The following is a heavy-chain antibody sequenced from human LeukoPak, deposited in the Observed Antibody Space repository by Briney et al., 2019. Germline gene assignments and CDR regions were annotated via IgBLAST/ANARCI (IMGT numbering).Heavy chain of an antibody. Sequence: ASVKVSCKASGYSFTAHFMHWIRQAPGQGLEWMGQTNPDNVGTKYAPKFQGRVTMTRDTSIATAYMELSRLRSDDTAVYYCARVKGYDSSYGAFDIWGQGTMVTVSS. J-gene: IGHJ3*02. CDR2: TNPDNVGT. CDR1: GYSFTAHF. D-gene: IGHD3-22*01. CDR3: ARVKGYDSSYGAFDI. V-gene: IGHV1-2*06.